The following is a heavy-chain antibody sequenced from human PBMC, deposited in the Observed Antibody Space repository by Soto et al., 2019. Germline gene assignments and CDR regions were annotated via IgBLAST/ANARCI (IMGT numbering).Heavy chain of an antibody. CDR1: GFPFSSYS. D-gene: IGHD4-17*01. CDR2: ISSSSSTI. J-gene: IGHJ4*02. V-gene: IGHV3-48*01. Sequence: VQLVESGGGLVQPGGSLRLSCAASGFPFSSYSMNWVRQAPGKGLEWVSYISSSSSTIYYADSVKGRFTISRDNAKNSLYLQMNSLRAEDTAVYYCARENYGDYVNYWGQGTLVTVSS. CDR3: ARENYGDYVNY.